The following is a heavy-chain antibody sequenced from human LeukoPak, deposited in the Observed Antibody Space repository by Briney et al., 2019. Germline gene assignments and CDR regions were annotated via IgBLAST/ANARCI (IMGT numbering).Heavy chain of an antibody. D-gene: IGHD6-13*01. J-gene: IGHJ6*03. CDR2: IIPIFGTA. V-gene: IGHV1-69*05. Sequence: ASVKVSCKASGGTFISYAISWVRQAPGQGLEWMGGIIPIFGTANYAQKFQGRVTITTDESTSTAYMELSSLRSEDTAVYYCARGGYSTYYYYYYMDVWGKGTTVTVSS. CDR1: GGTFISYA. CDR3: ARGGYSTYYYYYYMDV.